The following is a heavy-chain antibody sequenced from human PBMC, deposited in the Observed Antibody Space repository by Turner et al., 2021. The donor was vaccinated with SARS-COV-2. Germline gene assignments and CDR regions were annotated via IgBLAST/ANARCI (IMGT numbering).Heavy chain of an antibody. CDR1: GFTFSSYG. D-gene: IGHD1-26*01. J-gene: IGHJ3*02. V-gene: IGHV3-30*03. CDR3: ARPSSGSYYGAFDI. CDR2: ISYDGSNK. Sequence: QVQLVESGGGVVRPGRSLTLSCAASGFTFSSYGMHWVRQAPGKGLEWVAVISYDGSNKYYADSVKGRFTISRDNSKNTLHLQMNSLRTEDTAVYYCARPSSGSYYGAFDIWGQGTMVTISS.